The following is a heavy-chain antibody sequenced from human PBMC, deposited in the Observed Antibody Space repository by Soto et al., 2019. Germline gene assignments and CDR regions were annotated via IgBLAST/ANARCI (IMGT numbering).Heavy chain of an antibody. Sequence: QVQLVQSGAEVKKPGSSVKFSCKTSGGTFSSDAINWVRQAPGQGLEWMGGIIPMFDPPNYTQKLQGRVTITAEESTSTVYIKLSSRRSEDTAIYYCARGNWNRSGGDFDYWGQGTLVTVSS. CDR3: ARGNWNRSGGDFDY. V-gene: IGHV1-69*01. D-gene: IGHD1-1*01. CDR1: GGTFSSDA. CDR2: IIPMFDPP. J-gene: IGHJ4*02.